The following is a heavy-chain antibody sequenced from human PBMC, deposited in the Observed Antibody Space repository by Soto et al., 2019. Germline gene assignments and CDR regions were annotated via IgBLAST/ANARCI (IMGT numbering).Heavy chain of an antibody. CDR2: IIPILGIA. CDR3: WYSSGWYGGGLDY. V-gene: IGHV1-69*02. CDR1: GGTFSSYT. J-gene: IGHJ4*02. Sequence: SVKVSCKASGGTFSSYTISWVRQAPGQGLEWMGRIIPILGIANYAQKFQGRVTITADKSTSTAYMELSSLRSEDTAVYYFWYSSGWYGGGLDYWGQGTLVTVSS. D-gene: IGHD6-19*01.